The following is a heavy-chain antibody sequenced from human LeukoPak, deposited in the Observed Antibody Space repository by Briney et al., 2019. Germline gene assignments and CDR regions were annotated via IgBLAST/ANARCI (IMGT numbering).Heavy chain of an antibody. CDR3: ARGGSGSYSHYYYMDV. CDR2: IYYSGST. D-gene: IGHD1-26*01. CDR1: GGSFSGYY. Sequence: SETLSLTCAVYGGSFSGYYWSWIRQPPGKGLEWIGYIYYSGSTNYNPSLKSRVTISVDTSKNQFSLKLSSVTAADTAVYYCARGGSGSYSHYYYMDVWGKGTTVTISS. J-gene: IGHJ6*03. V-gene: IGHV4-59*01.